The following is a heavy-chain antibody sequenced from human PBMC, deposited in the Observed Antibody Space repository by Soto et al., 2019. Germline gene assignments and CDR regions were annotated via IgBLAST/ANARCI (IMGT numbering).Heavy chain of an antibody. Sequence: QVQLVQSGAEVKKPGASVKVSCKASGYTFSSYGISWVRQAPGQGLEWMGWISAYNGNTNYAQKLQGRVTMTTHTSTSTAYMELRSLRSDDTAVYYCARGPNYDISTGNYDGMDVWGQGTTVTVSS. CDR3: ARGPNYDISTGNYDGMDV. D-gene: IGHD3-9*01. CDR1: GYTFSSYG. J-gene: IGHJ6*02. CDR2: ISAYNGNT. V-gene: IGHV1-18*01.